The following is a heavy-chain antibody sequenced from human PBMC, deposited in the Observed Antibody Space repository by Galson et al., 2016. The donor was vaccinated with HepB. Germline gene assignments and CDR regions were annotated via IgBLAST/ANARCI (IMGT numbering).Heavy chain of an antibody. V-gene: IGHV1-69*04. J-gene: IGHJ4*02. CDR3: ARSSGVVGAIFLAY. CDR2: IIPSPGIV. Sequence: SVKVSCKASGGTFSTYAINWVRQAPGQGLEWMGRIIPSPGIVNYEPKFQGRVAITADTSTNTAYMELSSLRSEDTAVFYCARSSGVVGAIFLAYWGQGTLVTVSS. D-gene: IGHD2-15*01. CDR1: GGTFSTYA.